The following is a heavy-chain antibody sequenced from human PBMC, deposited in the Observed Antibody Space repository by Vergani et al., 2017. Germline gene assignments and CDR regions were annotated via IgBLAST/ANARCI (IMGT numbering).Heavy chain of an antibody. CDR3: AKPFRSTSYYFDY. V-gene: IGHV3-30*18. J-gene: IGHJ4*02. D-gene: IGHD2-2*01. CDR1: GFTFSSYG. CDR2: ISYDGSNK. Sequence: QVQLVESGGGVVQPGRSLRLSCAASGFTFSSYGMHWVRQAPGKGLEWVAVISYDGSNKYYADSVKGRFTISRDNSKNTLYLQMNSLRAEDTAVYYCAKPFRSTSYYFDYWGQGTLVTVSS.